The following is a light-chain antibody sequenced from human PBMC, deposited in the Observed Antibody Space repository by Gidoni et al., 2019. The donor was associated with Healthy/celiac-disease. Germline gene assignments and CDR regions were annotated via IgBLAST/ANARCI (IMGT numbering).Light chain of an antibody. CDR3: QQYNSYCS. CDR1: QSISSW. J-gene: IGKJ2*04. V-gene: IGKV1-5*03. Sequence: DIQMTQSPCTLSASVGDRVTITCRASQSISSWLAWYQQKPGKAPKLLIYKASSLESGVPSRFSGSGSGTEFTLTISSLQPVDFATYYCQQYNSYCSFGQGTKLEIK. CDR2: KAS.